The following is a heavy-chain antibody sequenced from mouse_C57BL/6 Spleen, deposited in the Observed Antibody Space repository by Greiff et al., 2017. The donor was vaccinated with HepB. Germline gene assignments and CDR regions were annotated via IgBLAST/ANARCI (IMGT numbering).Heavy chain of an antibody. CDR1: GFTFSDYG. J-gene: IGHJ2*01. CDR2: ISSGSSTI. CDR3: AKAGYREYDFDY. Sequence: EVKLVESGGGLVKPGGSLKLSCAASGFTFSDYGMHWVRQAPEKGLEWVAYISSGSSTIYYADKVKGRFTISRDNAKNTLFLQMTSLRSEDTAMYYCAKAGYREYDFDYWGQGTTVTVSS. V-gene: IGHV5-17*01. D-gene: IGHD2-14*01.